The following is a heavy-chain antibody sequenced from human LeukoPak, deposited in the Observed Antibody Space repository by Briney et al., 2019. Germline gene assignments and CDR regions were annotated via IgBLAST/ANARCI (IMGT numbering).Heavy chain of an antibody. CDR3: ARDYSVSYYYYYVDV. J-gene: IGHJ6*03. CDR2: INPNSGGT. D-gene: IGHD4-17*01. V-gene: IGHV1-2*02. CDR1: GYTFTGYY. Sequence: GASVKVSCKASGYTFTGYYMHWVRQAPGQGLEWMGWINPNSGGTNYAQKFQGRVTMTRDTSISTAYMELSRLRSDDTAVYYCARDYSVSYYYYYVDVWGKGTTVTVSS.